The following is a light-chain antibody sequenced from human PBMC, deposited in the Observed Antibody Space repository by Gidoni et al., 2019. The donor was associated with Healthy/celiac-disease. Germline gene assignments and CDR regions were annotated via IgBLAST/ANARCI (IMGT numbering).Light chain of an antibody. Sequence: AIQLTQSPSSLSASVGDRVTITCRASQGFSSALAWYQQKPGKAPKLLIYDASSLESGVPSRFSGSGSGTDFTLTISSLQPEDFATYYCQQFNNYPTFGQGTRLEIK. CDR1: QGFSSA. J-gene: IGKJ5*01. V-gene: IGKV1D-13*01. CDR2: DAS. CDR3: QQFNNYPT.